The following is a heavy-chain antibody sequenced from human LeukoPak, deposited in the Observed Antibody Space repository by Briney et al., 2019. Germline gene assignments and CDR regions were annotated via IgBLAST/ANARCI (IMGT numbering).Heavy chain of an antibody. CDR3: ARDRYTVVSWYFDL. J-gene: IGHJ2*01. Sequence: PSETLSLTCTVSGSSISSSNYYWGWIRQPPGKGLEWIGSIYYSGSTYDNPSLKSRVTISVDTSKNQFSLKLSSVTAADTAVYYCARDRYTVVSWYFDLWGRGTLVTVSS. CDR1: GSSISSSNYY. V-gene: IGHV4-39*07. D-gene: IGHD4-23*01. CDR2: IYYSGST.